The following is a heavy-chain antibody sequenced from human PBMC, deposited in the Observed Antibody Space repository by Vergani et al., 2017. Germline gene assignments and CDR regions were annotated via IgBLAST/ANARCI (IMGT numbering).Heavy chain of an antibody. V-gene: IGHV1-8*01. D-gene: IGHD2-2*01. CDR1: GYTFTSYD. CDR3: ARDKGYCSSTSCLYYYYYGMDV. J-gene: IGHJ6*02. Sequence: QVQLVQSGAEVKKPGASVKVSCKASGYTFTSYDINWVRQATGQGLEWMGWMNPNSGNTGYAQKFQGRVTMTTDTSTSTAYMELRSLRSDDTAVYYCARDKGYCSSTSCLYYYYYGMDVWGQGTTVTVSS. CDR2: MNPNSGNT.